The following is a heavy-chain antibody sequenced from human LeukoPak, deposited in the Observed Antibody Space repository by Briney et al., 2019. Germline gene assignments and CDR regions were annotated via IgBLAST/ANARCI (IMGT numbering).Heavy chain of an antibody. CDR3: ARDPYGDYSPIDI. Sequence: SETLSLTCTVSGASITSGAYCWSWIRQHPGKGLEWIGYVCHDGGTSYNPSLKGRVTISVDTSKNQFSLKLSSVTAADTAVYYCARDPYGDYSPIDIWGQGTMVTVSS. V-gene: IGHV4-30-4*08. CDR2: VCHDGGT. J-gene: IGHJ3*02. CDR1: GASITSGAYC. D-gene: IGHD4-17*01.